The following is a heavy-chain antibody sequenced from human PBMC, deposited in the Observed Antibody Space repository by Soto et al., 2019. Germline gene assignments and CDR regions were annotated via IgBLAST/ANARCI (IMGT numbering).Heavy chain of an antibody. D-gene: IGHD3-9*01. Sequence: GSLRLSCAASGFTFSSYAMSWVRQAPGKGLEWVSAISGSGGSTYYADSVKGRFTISRDNSKNTLYLQMNSLRAEDTAVYYCAKDPTDARNYDILTGLLHWGQGTLVTVSS. CDR3: AKDPTDARNYDILTGLLH. J-gene: IGHJ4*02. CDR2: ISGSGGST. V-gene: IGHV3-23*01. CDR1: GFTFSSYA.